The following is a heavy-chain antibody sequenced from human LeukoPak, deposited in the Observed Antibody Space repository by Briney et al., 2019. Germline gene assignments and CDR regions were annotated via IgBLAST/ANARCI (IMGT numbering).Heavy chain of an antibody. CDR1: GFTFSSAW. D-gene: IGHD3-22*01. V-gene: IGHV3-15*01. CDR2: IKSKTDGGTT. Sequence: GGSLRLSCAVSGFTFSSAWMSWVRQAPGKGLEWIGRIKSKTDGGTTDYAAPVKGRFTISRDDSKNTLYVQMNSLKTEDTAVYYCNADYYDNLVGAYFDYWGQGTLVTVSS. CDR3: NADYYDNLVGAYFDY. J-gene: IGHJ4*02.